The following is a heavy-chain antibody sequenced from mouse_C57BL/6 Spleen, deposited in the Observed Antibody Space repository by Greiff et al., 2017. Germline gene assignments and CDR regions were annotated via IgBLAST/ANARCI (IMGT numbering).Heavy chain of an antibody. CDR3: TRGDYYGSSYWYFDV. CDR1: GFTFSSYA. Sequence: EVMLVESGEGLVKPGGSLKLSCAASGFTFSSYAMSWVRQTPEQRLEWVAYISSGGDYIYYADTVKGRFTISRDNARNTLYLQISSLKSEDTAMYYCTRGDYYGSSYWYFDVWGTGTPVTVSS. J-gene: IGHJ1*03. V-gene: IGHV5-9-1*02. D-gene: IGHD1-1*01. CDR2: ISSGGDYI.